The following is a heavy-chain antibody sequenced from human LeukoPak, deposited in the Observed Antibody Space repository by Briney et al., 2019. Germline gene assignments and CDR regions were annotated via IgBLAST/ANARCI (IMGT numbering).Heavy chain of an antibody. CDR2: IIPILGIA. V-gene: IGHV1-69*04. Sequence: SVKVSCKASGGTFSSYAISWVRQAPGQGLEWMGRIIPILGIANYAQKFQGRVTITADKSTSTAYMELSSLRSEDTAVYYCATITGYSSGWYSYWGQGTLVTVSS. J-gene: IGHJ4*02. CDR3: ATITGYSSGWYSY. CDR1: GGTFSSYA. D-gene: IGHD6-19*01.